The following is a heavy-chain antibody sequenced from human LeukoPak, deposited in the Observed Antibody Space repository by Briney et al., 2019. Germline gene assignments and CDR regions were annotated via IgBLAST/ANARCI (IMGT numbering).Heavy chain of an antibody. J-gene: IGHJ4*02. CDR1: GFTFSSYW. CDR2: IKQDGSEK. Sequence: GGSLRLSCAASGFTFSSYWMSWVRQAPGKGREWVANIKQDGSEKYYVDSVKGRFTISRDNAKNSLYLQMNSLRAEDTAVYYCATLWFGESDFDYWGQGTLVTVSS. CDR3: ATLWFGESDFDY. V-gene: IGHV3-7*01. D-gene: IGHD3-10*01.